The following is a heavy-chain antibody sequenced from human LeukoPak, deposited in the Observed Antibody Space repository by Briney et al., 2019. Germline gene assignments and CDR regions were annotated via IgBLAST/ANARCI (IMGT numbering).Heavy chain of an antibody. CDR3: AKVGYGLLGLAFDY. CDR2: ISGSGGST. D-gene: IGHD2-21*02. V-gene: IGHV3-23*01. Sequence: GGSLTLSWAASGFTFSSYAMSWVRQAPGKGLEWVSAISGSGGSTYYADSVKGRFTISRDNSKNTLYLQMNSLRAEDTAVYYCAKVGYGLLGLAFDYWGQGTLVTVSS. J-gene: IGHJ4*02. CDR1: GFTFSSYA.